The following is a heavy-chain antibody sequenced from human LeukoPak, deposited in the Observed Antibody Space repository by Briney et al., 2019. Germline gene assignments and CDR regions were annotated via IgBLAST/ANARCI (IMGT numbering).Heavy chain of an antibody. V-gene: IGHV4-39*01. CDR1: GGSISSSSYY. CDR2: IYYSGST. D-gene: IGHD5-18*01. Sequence: SETLSLTCTVSGGSISSSSYYWGWIRQPPGTGLEWIGSIYYSGSTYYNPSLKSRVTISVDTSKNQFSLKLSSVTAADTAVYYCARQLWLFGYFDYWGQGTLVTVSS. CDR3: ARQLWLFGYFDY. J-gene: IGHJ4*02.